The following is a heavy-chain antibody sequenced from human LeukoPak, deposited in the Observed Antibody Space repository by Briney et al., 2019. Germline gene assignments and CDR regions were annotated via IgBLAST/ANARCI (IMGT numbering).Heavy chain of an antibody. J-gene: IGHJ4*02. CDR1: GFTFSSHT. CDR2: ISGSGVNT. D-gene: IGHD3-10*01. V-gene: IGHV3-23*01. CDR3: ASVLWFGGIFFDY. Sequence: GGSLRLSCAASGFTFSSHTMSWVRQAPGKGLEWVSGISGSGVNTYYANSVKGRFTISRDKFMNTLYLQMNSLRAEDTAVYYCASVLWFGGIFFDYWGQGTLVTVSS.